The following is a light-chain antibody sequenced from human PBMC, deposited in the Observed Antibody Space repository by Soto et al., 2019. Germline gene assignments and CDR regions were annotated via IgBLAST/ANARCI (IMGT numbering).Light chain of an antibody. V-gene: IGKV1-33*01. CDR2: DAS. Sequence: DIQMTQYPSSLSASGRDRVTITCQASQDIKNYLNWYQHKPGQAPRLLIYDASNLETGVPSRFSGSGSGTHFTFTISSLQPEDVATYYCHQSYETPHTFGGGTKVDIK. CDR1: QDIKNY. CDR3: HQSYETPHT. J-gene: IGKJ4*01.